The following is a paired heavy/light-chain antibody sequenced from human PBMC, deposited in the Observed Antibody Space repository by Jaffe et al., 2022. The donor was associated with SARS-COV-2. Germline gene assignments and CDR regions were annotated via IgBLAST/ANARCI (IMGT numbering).Light chain of an antibody. CDR3: SLYTSSGTVI. Sequence: QSALTQPPSVSGSPGQSVTISCTRTSSDVGSYNRVSWYQQPPGTAPKVVIYGVSNRPSGVPDRFSGSKSGNTASLTISGLQAEDEGDYYCSLYTSSGTVIFGGGTKLTVL. V-gene: IGLV2-18*01. CDR2: GVS. CDR1: SSDVGSYNR. J-gene: IGLJ2*01.
Heavy chain of an antibody. V-gene: IGHV3-23*01. D-gene: IGHD3-9*01. CDR2: ISGSGGST. J-gene: IGHJ4*02. Sequence: ELRLLESGGGLVQPGGSLRLSCAASRFTFSSYAMSWVRQAPGKGLEWVSSISGSGGSTYYADSVKGRFTISRDNSKNTLYLQMNSLTAEDTAVYYCAKESSYDILTGYYHFDYCGQGTLVTVSS. CDR1: RFTFSSYA. CDR3: AKESSYDILTGYYHFDY.